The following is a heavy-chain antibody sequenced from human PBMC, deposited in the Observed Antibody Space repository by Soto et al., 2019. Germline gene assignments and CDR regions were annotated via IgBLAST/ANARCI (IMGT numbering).Heavy chain of an antibody. Sequence: EVQLVESGGGLVQPGGSLRLSCAASGFTFRTYWLSWVRQVPGKGLEWVANINLDGSEKNYVDSVKGRFTNSRDNARSSLYLQMGSLRAEDTALYYCARDGSTSWYSYDYHGMDVWGQGPTVTVSS. D-gene: IGHD5-18*01. CDR1: GFTFRTYW. V-gene: IGHV3-7*05. CDR2: INLDGSEK. CDR3: ARDGSTSWYSYDYHGMDV. J-gene: IGHJ6*02.